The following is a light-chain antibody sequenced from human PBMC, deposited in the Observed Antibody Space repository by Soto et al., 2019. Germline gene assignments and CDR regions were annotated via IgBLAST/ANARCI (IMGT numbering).Light chain of an antibody. J-gene: IGKJ3*01. V-gene: IGKV1-9*01. CDR3: QQLHSYPRT. Sequence: IQLTQSPPSLSASAGDRVTITCRASQGISSYLAWYQQKPGKAPKPLMHSASTLQSGVPSRFSGSGSGTEFTLTISSLQLEDFATYYCQQLHSYPRTFGPGTKVDIK. CDR2: SAS. CDR1: QGISSY.